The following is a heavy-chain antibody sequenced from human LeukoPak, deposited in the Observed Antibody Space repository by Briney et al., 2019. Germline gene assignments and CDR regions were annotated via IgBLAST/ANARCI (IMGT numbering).Heavy chain of an antibody. V-gene: IGHV1-2*02. Sequence: GASVKVSCKASGYTFTGYYMHWVRQAPGQGLEWMGWINPNSGGTNYAQKFQGRVTMTRDTSISTAYMELSRLRSDDTAVYYCARDLSTTVTTGPLGDAFDIWGQGTMVTVSS. CDR3: ARDLSTTVTTGPLGDAFDI. D-gene: IGHD4-17*01. J-gene: IGHJ3*02. CDR1: GYTFTGYY. CDR2: INPNSGGT.